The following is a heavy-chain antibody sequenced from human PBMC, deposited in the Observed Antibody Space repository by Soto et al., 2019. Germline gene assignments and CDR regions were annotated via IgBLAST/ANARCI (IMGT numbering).Heavy chain of an antibody. CDR1: VYTFTCYY. Sequence: XSVKESCKASVYTFTCYYMHWVRQAPGQGLEWMGWINPNSGGTNYAQKFQGRVTMTRDTSISTAYMELGRLRSDDTAVYYCARARDRYCSGGSCYAARYWGHGTLVTVSS. V-gene: IGHV1-2*02. J-gene: IGHJ4*01. CDR3: ARARDRYCSGGSCYAARY. D-gene: IGHD2-15*01. CDR2: INPNSGGT.